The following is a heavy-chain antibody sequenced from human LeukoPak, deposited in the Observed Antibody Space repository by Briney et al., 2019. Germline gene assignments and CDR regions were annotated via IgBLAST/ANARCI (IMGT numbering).Heavy chain of an antibody. V-gene: IGHV4-59*01. J-gene: IGHJ4*02. CDR1: GGSISSYY. CDR3: ARGLNNRKSGRRFDVFEI. Sequence: SETLSLTCTVSGGSISSYYWSWIRQPPGKGLEWIGYIYYSGSTNYNPSLKSRVTISADTSKNQFSLRLRSVTAADTAVYYCARGLNNRKSGRRFDVFEIWGQGTLVTVSS. CDR2: IYYSGST. D-gene: IGHD1-14*01.